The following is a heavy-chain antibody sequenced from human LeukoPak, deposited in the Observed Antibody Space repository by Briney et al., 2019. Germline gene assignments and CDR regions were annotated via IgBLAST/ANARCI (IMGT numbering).Heavy chain of an antibody. CDR3: ARDKVTY. CDR1: GFTFSNYY. Sequence: GGSLRLSCAASGFTFSNYYMSWVRQAPGKGLEWVAHINKGGSEKYYVDSVKGRFTISRDNAKNSLYLQMNSLRVEDTAVYYCARDKVTYWGRGTLVTVSS. CDR2: INKGGSEK. J-gene: IGHJ4*02. V-gene: IGHV3-7*01.